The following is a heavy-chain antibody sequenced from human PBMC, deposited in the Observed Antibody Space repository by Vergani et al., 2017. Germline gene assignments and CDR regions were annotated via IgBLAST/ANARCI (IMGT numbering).Heavy chain of an antibody. CDR3: AKGGDRLYGTTLT. V-gene: IGHV3-30*02. CDR1: GFTFSSYG. CDR2: IRYDGSNK. D-gene: IGHD3-16*01. Sequence: QVQLVESGGGVVQPGGSLRLSCAASGFTFSSYGMHWVRQAPGKGLEWVAFIRYDGSNKYYADSVKGRFTISRDNSKNTLYLQMNSLRAEDTALYYCAKGGDRLYGTTLTWGQGTLVTVSS. J-gene: IGHJ4*02.